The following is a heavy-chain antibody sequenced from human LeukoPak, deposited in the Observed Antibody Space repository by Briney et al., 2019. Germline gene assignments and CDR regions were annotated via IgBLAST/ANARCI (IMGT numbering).Heavy chain of an antibody. CDR1: GGSISSGSNY. CDR3: ARTGVNYVANRDH. CDR2: IYTSGST. V-gene: IGHV4-61*02. J-gene: IGHJ4*02. D-gene: IGHD1-7*01. Sequence: SQTLSLTCTVSGGSISSGSNYWGWLRQPAGKGLEWIGRIYTSGSTNYNPSLKSRVTISVDTAKNQFSLKLSSVSAADTAVYYCARTGVNYVANRDHGGQGTRVTVSS.